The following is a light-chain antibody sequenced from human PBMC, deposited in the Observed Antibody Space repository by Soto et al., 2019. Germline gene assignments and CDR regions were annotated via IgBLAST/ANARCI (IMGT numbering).Light chain of an antibody. CDR2: EVN. CDR3: YSFAGFNTQ. J-gene: IGLJ2*01. Sequence: QSALTQPASVSGSPGQSIAISCTGNSSDIGTFNLVSWYQQHPGKAPKLIIYEVNKRPSEISSRFSGSKSGNTASLTISGLRAEDEDDYYCYSFAGFNTQFGGGTKLTVL. CDR1: SSDIGTFNL. V-gene: IGLV2-23*02.